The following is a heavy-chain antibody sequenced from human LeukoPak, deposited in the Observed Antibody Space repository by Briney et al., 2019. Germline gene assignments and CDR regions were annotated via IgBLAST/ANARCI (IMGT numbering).Heavy chain of an antibody. D-gene: IGHD6-13*01. CDR1: GFTFSSYG. V-gene: IGHV3-23*01. J-gene: IGHJ5*02. Sequence: GGSLRLSCVASGFTFSSYGMTWVRQAPGEGLEWDSSILGGGAATYYSDSVKGRFTISRDNGKNTLYLQMNSLRAEDTGVYFCARDGFQSWDPDTWGQGTLVTVSS. CDR3: ARDGFQSWDPDT. CDR2: ILGGGAAT.